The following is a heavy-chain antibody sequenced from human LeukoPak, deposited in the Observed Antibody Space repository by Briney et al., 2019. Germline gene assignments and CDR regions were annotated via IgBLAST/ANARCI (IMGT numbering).Heavy chain of an antibody. V-gene: IGHV1-69*04. CDR3: ASSEWSGYPYYFDY. Sequence: SVKVSCKASGGTFSSYAISWVRQAPGQGLEWMGRIIPSLGIANYAQKFQGRVTITADKSTSTAYMEPSSLRSEDTAVYYCASSEWSGYPYYFDYWGQGTLVTVSS. CDR2: IIPSLGIA. D-gene: IGHD3-3*01. CDR1: GGTFSSYA. J-gene: IGHJ4*02.